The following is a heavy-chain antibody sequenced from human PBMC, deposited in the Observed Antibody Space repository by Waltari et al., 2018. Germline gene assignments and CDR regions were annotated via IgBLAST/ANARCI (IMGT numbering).Heavy chain of an antibody. J-gene: IGHJ4*02. CDR2: NNGDGSRT. CDR3: SRDLQHGDFGRGRDY. CDR1: GFTFSSHW. D-gene: IGHD4-17*01. V-gene: IGHV3-74*01. Sequence: EVQLEESGGGLVQPGGSLRLSCAASGFTFSSHWMHWVRQAPGKGLVWGSRNNGDGSRTSYADSVKGRFTISRDNAKNTLYLQMNSLRAEDTAVYYCSRDLQHGDFGRGRDYWGQGTLVTVSS.